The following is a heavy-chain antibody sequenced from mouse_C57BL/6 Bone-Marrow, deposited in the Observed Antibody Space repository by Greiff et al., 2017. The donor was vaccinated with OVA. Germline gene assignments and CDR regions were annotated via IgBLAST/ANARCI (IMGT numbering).Heavy chain of an antibody. CDR1: GFTFSNYW. Sequence: EVKLVESGGGLVQPGGSMKLSCVASGFTFSNYWMNWVRQSPEKGLEWVAQISLKSDNYATHYAVSVKGRFTISRDDSKSSVYLQMNNLRAEDTGIYYGTDPTPYYGSTFAYWGQGTLVTVSA. CDR3: TDPTPYYGSTFAY. J-gene: IGHJ3*01. CDR2: ISLKSDNYAT. V-gene: IGHV6-3*01. D-gene: IGHD1-1*01.